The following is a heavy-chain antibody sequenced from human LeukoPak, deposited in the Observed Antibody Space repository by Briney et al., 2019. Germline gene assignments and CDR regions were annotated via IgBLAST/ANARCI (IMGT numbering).Heavy chain of an antibody. J-gene: IGHJ5*02. CDR3: TKGHDSGTYYVVP. CDR1: GFSISTNA. Sequence: PGGSLRLSCAASGFSISTNAMTWVRQAPGKGLEWVSAIWGSGGVTNYADSVKGRFAISRDSSKNTLYLQMNSLRAEDTAVYFCTKGHDSGTYYVVPWGQGTLVTVSS. D-gene: IGHD3-10*01. CDR2: IWGSGGVT. V-gene: IGHV3-23*01.